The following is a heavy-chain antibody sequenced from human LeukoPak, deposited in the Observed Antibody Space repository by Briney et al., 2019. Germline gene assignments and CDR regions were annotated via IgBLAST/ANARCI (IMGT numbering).Heavy chain of an antibody. J-gene: IGHJ4*02. D-gene: IGHD6-19*01. CDR2: TYYRSKWYN. CDR1: GDSVSSNSAA. Sequence: SQTLSLTCAISGDSVSSNSAAWNWIRQSPSRGLEWLGRTYYRSKWYNDYAVSVKSRITINPDTSKNQFSLQLNSVTPEDTAVYYCARDGGPYSSGWYAVFDYWGQGTLVTVSS. CDR3: ARDGGPYSSGWYAVFDY. V-gene: IGHV6-1*01.